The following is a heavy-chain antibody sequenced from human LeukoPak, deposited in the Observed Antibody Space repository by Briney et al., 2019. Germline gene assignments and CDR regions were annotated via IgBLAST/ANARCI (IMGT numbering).Heavy chain of an antibody. CDR2: ISSSSYI. J-gene: IGHJ6*02. Sequence: GGSLRLSCAASGFTFSSYSTNWVRQAPGKGLECVSSISSSSYIYYADSVKGRFTISRDNAKNTLYLQMNSLRAEDTAVYYCARDQGVAGTRPLFMDVWGQGTTVTVSS. V-gene: IGHV3-21*01. CDR1: GFTFSSYS. CDR3: ARDQGVAGTRPLFMDV. D-gene: IGHD6-19*01.